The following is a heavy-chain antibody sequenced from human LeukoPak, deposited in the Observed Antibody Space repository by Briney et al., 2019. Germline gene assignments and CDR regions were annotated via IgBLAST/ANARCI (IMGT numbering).Heavy chain of an antibody. V-gene: IGHV1-69*05. J-gene: IGHJ6*03. CDR3: ARDKGPYYYFWSGYYTAQGYYYYMDV. CDR2: IIPIFGTA. D-gene: IGHD3-3*01. CDR1: GGTFSSYA. Sequence: GASVKVSCKASGGTFSSYAISWVRQAPGQGLEWMGGIIPIFGTANYAQKFQGRVTITTDESTSTAYMELSSLRSEDTAVYYCARDKGPYYYFWSGYYTAQGYYYYMDVWGKGTTVTVSS.